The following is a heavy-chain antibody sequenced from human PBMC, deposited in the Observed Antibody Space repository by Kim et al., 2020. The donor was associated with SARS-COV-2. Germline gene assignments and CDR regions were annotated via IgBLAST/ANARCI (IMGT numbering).Heavy chain of an antibody. Sequence: GGSLRLSCAASGFTFSSYAMHWVRQAPGKGLEWVAVISYDGSNKYYADSVKGRFTISRDNSKNTLYLQMNSLRAEDTAVYYCARESPSLGTFDYWGQGTLVTVSS. J-gene: IGHJ4*02. CDR2: ISYDGSNK. CDR1: GFTFSSYA. CDR3: ARESPSLGTFDY. V-gene: IGHV3-30*04. D-gene: IGHD7-27*01.